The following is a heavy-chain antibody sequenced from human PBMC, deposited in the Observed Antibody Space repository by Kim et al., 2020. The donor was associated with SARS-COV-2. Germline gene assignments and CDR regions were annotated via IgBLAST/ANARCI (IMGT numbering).Heavy chain of an antibody. CDR3: ARESGYCSGGSCYGG. D-gene: IGHD2-15*01. Sequence: SVKVSCKASGGTFSSYAISWVRRAPGQGLEWMGGIIPIFGTANYAQKFQGRVTITADESTSTAYMELSSLRSEDTAVYYCARESGYCSGGSCYGGWGQGTLVTVSS. J-gene: IGHJ4*02. CDR2: IIPIFGTA. CDR1: GGTFSSYA. V-gene: IGHV1-69*13.